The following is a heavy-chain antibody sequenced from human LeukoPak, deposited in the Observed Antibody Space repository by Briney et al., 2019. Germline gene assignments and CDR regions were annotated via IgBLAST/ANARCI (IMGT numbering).Heavy chain of an antibody. Sequence: SETLSLTCIVSGGSISSYYWSWIRQPPGKGLEWIGYIYYSGSTNYNPSLKSRVTISIDTSKNQFSLKVSSVTAADTAVYYCARGSGSYFGEMDYWGQGTLVTVSS. CDR2: IYYSGST. J-gene: IGHJ4*02. V-gene: IGHV4-59*01. D-gene: IGHD3-10*01. CDR1: GGSISSYY. CDR3: ARGSGSYFGEMDY.